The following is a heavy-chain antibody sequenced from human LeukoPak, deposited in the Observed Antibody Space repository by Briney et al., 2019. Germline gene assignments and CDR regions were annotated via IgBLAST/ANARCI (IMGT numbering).Heavy chain of an antibody. D-gene: IGHD3-22*01. Sequence: GGSLRLSCAASGFTFSSYSMNWVRQAPGKGLEWVSPISSSSSYIYYADSVKGRFTISRDNAKNSLYLQMNSLRAEDTAVYYCASNLDYYDSSGYDGANYWGQGTLVTVSS. J-gene: IGHJ4*02. V-gene: IGHV3-21*01. CDR1: GFTFSSYS. CDR3: ASNLDYYDSSGYDGANY. CDR2: ISSSSSYI.